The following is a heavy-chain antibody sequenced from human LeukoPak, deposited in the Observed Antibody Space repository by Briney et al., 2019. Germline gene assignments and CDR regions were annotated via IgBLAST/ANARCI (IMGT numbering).Heavy chain of an antibody. CDR3: ARSRYCSGGSCYSGDY. V-gene: IGHV1-3*01. CDR2: INAGNGNT. Sequence: EASVKVSFKASGYTFTSYAMHWVRQAPGQRLEWMGWINAGNGNTKYSQKFQGRVTITRDTSASTAYMELSSLRSEDTAVYYCARSRYCSGGSCYSGDYWGQGTLVTVSS. J-gene: IGHJ4*02. D-gene: IGHD2-15*01. CDR1: GYTFTSYA.